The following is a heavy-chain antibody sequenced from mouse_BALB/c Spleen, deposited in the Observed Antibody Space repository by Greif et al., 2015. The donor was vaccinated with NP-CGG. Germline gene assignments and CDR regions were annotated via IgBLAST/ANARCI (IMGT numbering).Heavy chain of an antibody. CDR1: GYSITSDYA. CDR2: ISYSGST. CDR3: ATATATWYFDV. D-gene: IGHD1-2*01. V-gene: IGHV3-2*02. Sequence: EVMLVESGPGLVKPSQSLSLTCTVTGYSITSDYAWNWIRQFPGNKLEWMGYISYSGSTSYNPSLKSRISITRDTSKNQFFLQLNSVTTEDTATYYCATATATWYFDVWGAGTTVTVSS. J-gene: IGHJ1*01.